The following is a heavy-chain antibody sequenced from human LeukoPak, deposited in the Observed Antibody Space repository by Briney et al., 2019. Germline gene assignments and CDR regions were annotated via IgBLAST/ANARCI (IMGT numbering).Heavy chain of an antibody. Sequence: SVKVSCKASGATFSSYAVSWVRQAPGRGLEWMGGLIPTFRTTNYAQKFQGRVTITADESTNTAYMELSSLNSEDTAVYYCASVLSNSSIRDSYYYYLDVWGKGTTVIVSS. CDR2: LIPTFRTT. CDR3: ASVLSNSSIRDSYYYYLDV. D-gene: IGHD6-6*01. V-gene: IGHV1-69*13. CDR1: GATFSSYA. J-gene: IGHJ6*03.